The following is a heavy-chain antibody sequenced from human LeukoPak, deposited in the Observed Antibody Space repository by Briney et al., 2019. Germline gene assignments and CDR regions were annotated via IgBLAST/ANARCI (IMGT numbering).Heavy chain of an antibody. V-gene: IGHV3-21*01. CDR1: GFSFSSYS. CDR3: ASGSPAGDY. J-gene: IGHJ4*02. Sequence: GGSLTLSCAASGFSFSSYSMNWVRQAQGKGLEWVSSISSSKSYIFYADSVKGRFTISRDNAKNSLYLEMTSLRAEDTAVYYCASGSPAGDYWGQGTLVTVSS. D-gene: IGHD1-26*01. CDR2: ISSSKSYI.